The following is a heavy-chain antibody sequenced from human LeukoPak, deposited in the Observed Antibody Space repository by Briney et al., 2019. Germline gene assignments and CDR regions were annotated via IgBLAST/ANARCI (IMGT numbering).Heavy chain of an antibody. J-gene: IGHJ4*02. CDR3: AKGPFGSGRLTMSY. V-gene: IGHV3-30*02. D-gene: IGHD3-10*01. CDR2: IWFDGSNK. CDR1: GFTFSDYG. Sequence: PGGSLRLSCAASGFTFSDYGMHWVRQAPGKGLEWVAVIWFDGSNKYYADSVKGRFTVSRDNSKNTLYLQMNSLRAEDTSVYSCAKGPFGSGRLTMSYWGQGTLVTVSS.